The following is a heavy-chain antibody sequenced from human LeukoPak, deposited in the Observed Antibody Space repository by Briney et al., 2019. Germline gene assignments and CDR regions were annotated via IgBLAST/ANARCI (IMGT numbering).Heavy chain of an antibody. CDR3: AKDSRGYYYDSEFDY. CDR1: GVFLSSYG. V-gene: IGHV3-23*01. CDR2: ISGSGGST. Sequence: GGTLRLSCAASGVFLSSYGMSWVRQAPGKGLEWVSGISGSGGSTYYADSVKGRFTISRDSSNNTLYLQMNSLRAEDTAVYYCAKDSRGYYYDSEFDYWGQGTLVTVSS. J-gene: IGHJ4*02. D-gene: IGHD3-22*01.